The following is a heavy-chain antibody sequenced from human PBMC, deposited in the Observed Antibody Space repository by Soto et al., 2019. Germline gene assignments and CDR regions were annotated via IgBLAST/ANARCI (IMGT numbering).Heavy chain of an antibody. CDR2: IGTAGDT. V-gene: IGHV3-13*01. CDR3: ARDPRDSPGAYYYNYYGLDV. Sequence: GGSLRLSCAASGFTFSSYDMHWVRQATGKGLEWVSAIGTAGDTYYPGSVKGRFTISRENAKNSLYLQMNSLRAEDTAVYYCARDPRDSPGAYYYNYYGLDVWGQGTTVTVSS. CDR1: GFTFSSYD. J-gene: IGHJ6*02. D-gene: IGHD2-21*01.